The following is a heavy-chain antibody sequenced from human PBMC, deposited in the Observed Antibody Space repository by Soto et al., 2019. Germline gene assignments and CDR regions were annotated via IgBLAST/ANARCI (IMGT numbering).Heavy chain of an antibody. Sequence: QLQLQESGPGLVKPSETLSLTCTVSGGSISSSSYYWGWIRQPPGKGLEWIGSIYYSGSTYYNPSLKSRGTISVDTSKTPFSLKLSSVTAADTAVYYCATQEVGGSYVYTFDPWGQGTLVTVSS. CDR2: IYYSGST. V-gene: IGHV4-39*02. CDR1: GGSISSSSYY. D-gene: IGHD1-26*01. J-gene: IGHJ5*02. CDR3: ATQEVGGSYVYTFDP.